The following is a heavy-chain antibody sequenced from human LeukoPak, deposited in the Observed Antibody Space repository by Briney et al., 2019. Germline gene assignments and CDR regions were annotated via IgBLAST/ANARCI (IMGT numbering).Heavy chain of an antibody. Sequence: SETLSLTCAVYGGSFSGYYWSWIRQPPGKGREWIGEINHSGSTNYNPSLKSRVTMSGDTPKNQFSLKLSSVTAADTAVFYCAREGIAARFASWGQGTLVTVSS. V-gene: IGHV4-34*01. CDR2: INHSGST. J-gene: IGHJ4*02. D-gene: IGHD6-6*01. CDR1: GGSFSGYY. CDR3: AREGIAARFAS.